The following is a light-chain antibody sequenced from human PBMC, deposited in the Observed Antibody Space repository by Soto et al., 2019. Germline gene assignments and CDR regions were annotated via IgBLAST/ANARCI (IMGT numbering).Light chain of an antibody. CDR3: SSFADGFNVV. V-gene: IGLV2-14*01. J-gene: IGLJ2*01. CDR1: SSDVGGYNY. CDR2: EVS. Sequence: QSVLTQPASVSGSPGQSITISCTGSSSDVGGYNYVSWYQQHPGKAPKLMIYEVSNRPSGVSNRFSGSKSGNTASLTISGLQAEDEAEYFCSSFADGFNVVFGGGTKVTVL.